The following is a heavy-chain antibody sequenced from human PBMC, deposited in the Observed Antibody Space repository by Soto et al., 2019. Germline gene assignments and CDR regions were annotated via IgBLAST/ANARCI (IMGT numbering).Heavy chain of an antibody. Sequence: ASVKVSFKASGYTFTSYDINWVRQATGQGLEWMGWMNPNSGNTGYAQKFQGRVTMTRNTSISTAYMELSSLRSEDTAVYYCARGVTMVRGVHYYYYMEVWGKGTTVTVSS. CDR3: ARGVTMVRGVHYYYYMEV. D-gene: IGHD3-10*01. CDR2: MNPNSGNT. CDR1: GYTFTSYD. V-gene: IGHV1-8*01. J-gene: IGHJ6*03.